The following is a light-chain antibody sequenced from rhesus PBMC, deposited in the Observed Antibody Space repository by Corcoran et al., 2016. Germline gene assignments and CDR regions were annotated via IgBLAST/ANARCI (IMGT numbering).Light chain of an antibody. J-gene: IGKJ2*01. CDR3: LQHSNWPYS. Sequence: EIVMTQSPATLSLSPGERATLSCRASQSVSSSLAWYQQQPGQAPRLLNYGASSRATGIPDRFSGSGSGTDCTRTISSLEPEDVAVYYCLQHSNWPYSFGQGTKVEIK. V-gene: IGKV3-24*01. CDR1: QSVSSS. CDR2: GAS.